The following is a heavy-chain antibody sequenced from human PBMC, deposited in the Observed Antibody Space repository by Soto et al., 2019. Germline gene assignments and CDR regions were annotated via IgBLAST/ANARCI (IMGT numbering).Heavy chain of an antibody. D-gene: IGHD3-3*01. CDR1: GFTFSSYA. J-gene: IGHJ4*01. Sequence: GGSLRLSCAASGFTFSSYARHWVRQAPGKGLEGVEVISYDGSNKDYANSVKGRFTISRDNSKNPLYLQMNTLRAEDPAVYYCARDQRLLRFLEWLGYFDYWGHGTLVTVSS. V-gene: IGHV3-30*04. CDR3: ARDQRLLRFLEWLGYFDY. CDR2: ISYDGSNK.